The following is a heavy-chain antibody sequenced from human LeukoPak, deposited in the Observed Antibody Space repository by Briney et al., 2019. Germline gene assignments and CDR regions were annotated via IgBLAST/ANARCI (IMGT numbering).Heavy chain of an antibody. CDR2: MNPNSGNT. CDR1: GYTFTSYD. V-gene: IGHV1-8*03. CDR3: ARRPLTYYYYYYMDV. Sequence: ASVKVSCKASGYTFTSYDINGVRQATGQGLEWMGWMNPNSGNTGHAQKFQGRVTITRNTSISTAYMELSSLRSEDTAVYYCARRPLTYYYYYYMDVWGKGTTVTVSS. J-gene: IGHJ6*03.